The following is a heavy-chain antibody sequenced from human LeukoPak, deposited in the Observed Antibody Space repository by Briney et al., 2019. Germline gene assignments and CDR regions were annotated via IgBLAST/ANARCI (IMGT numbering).Heavy chain of an antibody. D-gene: IGHD4-17*01. CDR3: ARDIVYGDYRDAFDF. Sequence: SETLSLTCTVSGGSISSYYWSWIRQPPGKGLEWIGYIYYSGSTNYNPSLKSRVTISVDTSKNQFSLKLSSVTAADTAVYYCARDIVYGDYRDAFDFWGQGTMVTVSS. J-gene: IGHJ3*01. CDR2: IYYSGST. V-gene: IGHV4-59*01. CDR1: GGSISSYY.